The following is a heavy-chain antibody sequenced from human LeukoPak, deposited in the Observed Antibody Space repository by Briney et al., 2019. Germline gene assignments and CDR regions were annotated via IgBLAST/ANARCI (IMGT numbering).Heavy chain of an antibody. D-gene: IGHD3-22*01. V-gene: IGHV3-11*01. J-gene: IGHJ5*02. CDR3: ARDGYKTYYYDSSGYPT. Sequence: RGSLRLSCAASGFTFSDYYMSWIRQAPGKGLEWVSYISSSGGTIYYADSVKGRFTISRDNAKNSLYLQMNSLRAEDTAVYYCARDGYKTYYYDSSGYPTWGQGTLVTVSS. CDR1: GFTFSDYY. CDR2: ISSSGGTI.